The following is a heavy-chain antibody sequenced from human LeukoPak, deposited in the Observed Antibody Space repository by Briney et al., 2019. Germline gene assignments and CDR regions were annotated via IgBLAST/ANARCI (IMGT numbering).Heavy chain of an antibody. CDR1: GFTITAYA. Sequence: GGSLRLSCAASGFTITAYAMSWVRQAPGKGLEWVSYISGSGSTVHYAASVRGRFTISRDNAKNSLFLQMNSLRAEDTAVYYCARDRGNSDPGDWFDSWGQGTLVTVSS. J-gene: IGHJ5*01. CDR3: ARDRGNSDPGDWFDS. CDR2: ISGSGSTV. D-gene: IGHD4-23*01. V-gene: IGHV3-11*01.